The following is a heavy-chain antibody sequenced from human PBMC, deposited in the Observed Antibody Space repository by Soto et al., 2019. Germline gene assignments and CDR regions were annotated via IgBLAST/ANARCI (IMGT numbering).Heavy chain of an antibody. CDR1: GYTFTRYA. V-gene: IGHV1-3*01. D-gene: IGHD2-21*02. Sequence: ASMKESCKASGYTFTRYAMHWVRQAPGQRLEWMGWINAGNGNTKYSQKFQGRVTITRDTSASTAYMELSSLRSEDTAVYYCARSIVVVTALDYWGQGTLVTVSS. CDR2: INAGNGNT. J-gene: IGHJ4*02. CDR3: ARSIVVVTALDY.